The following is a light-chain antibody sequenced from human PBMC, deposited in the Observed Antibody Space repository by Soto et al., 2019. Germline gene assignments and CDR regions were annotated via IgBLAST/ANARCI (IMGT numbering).Light chain of an antibody. J-gene: IGKJ4*01. CDR2: GAS. CDR3: QQTFITPPRT. CDR1: QSISTY. Sequence: DIQMTQSPSSLSASIGDRITITCRASQSISTYLNWYQQKPGKAPSLLIYGASTLQSGVPSRFSGSGSATDFTLTISSLQPEDFVTYYCQQTFITPPRTFGGGTKVEIK. V-gene: IGKV1-39*01.